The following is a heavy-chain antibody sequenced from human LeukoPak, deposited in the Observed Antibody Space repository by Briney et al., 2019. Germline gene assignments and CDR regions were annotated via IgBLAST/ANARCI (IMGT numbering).Heavy chain of an antibody. CDR3: ARGGPCSSIDCSPDY. CDR1: GGPITNDNW. J-gene: IGHJ4*02. CDR2: IHHTGRT. D-gene: IGHD2-2*01. Sequence: PSGTLSLTCVVSGGPITNDNWWNWVRQPPGKGLEWIGEIHHTGRTNYNPSLKSRLTVSVDTSKNQFSLKMTSVTAADTAVYYCARGGPCSSIDCSPDYWGQGTLVTVSS. V-gene: IGHV4-4*02.